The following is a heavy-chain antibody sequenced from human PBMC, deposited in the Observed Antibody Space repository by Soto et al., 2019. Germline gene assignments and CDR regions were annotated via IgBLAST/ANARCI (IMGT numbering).Heavy chain of an antibody. J-gene: IGHJ2*01. CDR3: ATRRDGYNTDWYFDL. CDR2: ISGSGGST. Sequence: EVQLLESGGGLVQPGGSLRLSCAASGFTFSSYAMSWVRQAPGKGLEWVSAISGSGGSTYYADSVKGRFTISRDNSKNTLYLQMNSLRAEYTAVYYCATRRDGYNTDWYFDLWGRGTLVTVSS. V-gene: IGHV3-23*01. D-gene: IGHD5-12*01. CDR1: GFTFSSYA.